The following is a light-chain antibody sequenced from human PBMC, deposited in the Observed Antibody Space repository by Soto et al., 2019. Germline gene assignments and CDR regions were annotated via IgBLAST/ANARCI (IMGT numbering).Light chain of an antibody. CDR3: CSYAGPRGVL. Sequence: QSALTQPASVSGSPGQSITISCTGTSSDIGSYNLVSWYQLHPGKAPKLIIYEGTKRPSGVSNRFSGSKSGNTASLTISGLQAEDETDYHCCSYAGPRGVLFGGGTKLTVL. CDR1: SSDIGSYNL. V-gene: IGLV2-23*01. CDR2: EGT. J-gene: IGLJ3*02.